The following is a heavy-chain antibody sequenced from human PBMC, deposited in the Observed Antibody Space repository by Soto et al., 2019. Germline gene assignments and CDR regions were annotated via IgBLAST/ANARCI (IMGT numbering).Heavy chain of an antibody. CDR2: ISAYNGNT. D-gene: IGHD2-15*01. V-gene: IGHV1-18*01. CDR3: ARLSGCGGGSCYLPDY. CDR1: GYTFTSCG. Sequence: GASVKVSCKASGYTFTSCGIGWVRQAPGQGLEWMGWISAYNGNTIYPQEFQGRVTMTTDTSTSTAYMELGTLRSDDTAMYYCARLSGCGGGSCYLPDYWGQGTLVTVS. J-gene: IGHJ4*02.